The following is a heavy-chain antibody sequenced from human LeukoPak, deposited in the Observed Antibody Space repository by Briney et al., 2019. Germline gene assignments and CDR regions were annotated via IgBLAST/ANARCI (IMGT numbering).Heavy chain of an antibody. CDR3: TRNWGSDNWFDP. J-gene: IGHJ5*02. CDR2: IYSGGST. V-gene: IGHV3-53*01. CDR1: GFTVSSNY. D-gene: IGHD7-27*01. Sequence: GGSLRLSCAASGFTVSSNYMTWVRQAPGKGLEWVSVIYSGGSTYYADSVKGRFTISRDNSKNTLYLQMNSLRAENTAVYYCTRNWGSDNWFDPWGQGTLVTVSS.